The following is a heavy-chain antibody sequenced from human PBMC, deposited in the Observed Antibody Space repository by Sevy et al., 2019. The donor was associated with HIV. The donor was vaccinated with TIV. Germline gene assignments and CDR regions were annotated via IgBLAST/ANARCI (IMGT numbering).Heavy chain of an antibody. CDR1: SGSISSYY. D-gene: IGHD3-16*02. Sequence: SETLSLTCTVSSGSISSYYWSWIRQPPGKGLEWIGYIYYSGSTNYNPSLKSRVTISVDTSMNQFSLKLSSVTAADTAVYYCARSGDYIWGSYRYYFDYWGQGTLVTVSS. J-gene: IGHJ4*02. V-gene: IGHV4-59*01. CDR3: ARSGDYIWGSYRYYFDY. CDR2: IYYSGST.